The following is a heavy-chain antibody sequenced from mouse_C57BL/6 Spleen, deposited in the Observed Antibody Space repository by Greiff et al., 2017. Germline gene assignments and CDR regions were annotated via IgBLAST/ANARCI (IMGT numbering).Heavy chain of an antibody. D-gene: IGHD1-1*01. CDR3: AREYYYGSSYDWYFDV. Sequence: VQLQQSGTELVKPGASVKLSCKASGYTFTSYWMHWVKQRPGQGLEWIGNINPSNGGTNYNEKFKSKATLTVDKSSSTAYMQLSSLTSEDSAVYYCAREYYYGSSYDWYFDVWGTGTTVTVSS. CDR2: INPSNGGT. CDR1: GYTFTSYW. V-gene: IGHV1-53*01. J-gene: IGHJ1*03.